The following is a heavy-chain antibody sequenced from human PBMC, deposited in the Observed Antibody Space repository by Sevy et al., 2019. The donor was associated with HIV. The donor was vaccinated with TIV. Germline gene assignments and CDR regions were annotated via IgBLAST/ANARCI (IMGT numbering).Heavy chain of an antibody. CDR3: TSVGYCSGGSCYSGAFDI. CDR1: GFTFSGSA. CDR2: IRSKANSYAT. Sequence: GGSLRLSCAASGFTFSGSAMHWVRQASGTGLEWVGRIRSKANSYATAYAASVKGRFTISRDDSKNTAYLQMNSLKTEDTAVYYCTSVGYCSGGSCYSGAFDIWGQRTMVTVSS. D-gene: IGHD2-15*01. V-gene: IGHV3-73*01. J-gene: IGHJ3*02.